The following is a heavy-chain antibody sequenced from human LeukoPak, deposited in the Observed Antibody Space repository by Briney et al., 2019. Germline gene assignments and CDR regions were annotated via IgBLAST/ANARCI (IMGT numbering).Heavy chain of an antibody. CDR1: GGSISSYYW. CDR3: AHWPKTRFDY. J-gene: IGHJ4*02. V-gene: IGHV2-5*08. CDR2: IYWDDDR. Sequence: TLSLTCTVSGGSISSYYWSWIRQPPGKGLEWLALIYWDDDRRYSPSLKSRLTITKDTSKNQVVLTMTNMDPVDTATYYCAHWPKTRFDYWGQGILVTVSS.